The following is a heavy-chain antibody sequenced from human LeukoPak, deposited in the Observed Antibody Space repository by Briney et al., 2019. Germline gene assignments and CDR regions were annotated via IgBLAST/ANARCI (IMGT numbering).Heavy chain of an antibody. CDR3: ARESGGADR. CDR2: IYYSGSI. J-gene: IGHJ5*02. Sequence: PSETLSLTCTVSGGSISSYYWSWIRQPPGKGLEWIGSIYYSGSIIYNPSLKSRVTMSVDTSKNQFSLRLSSVTAADTAVYYCARESGGADRWGQGTLVTVSS. V-gene: IGHV4-59*01. D-gene: IGHD1-26*01. CDR1: GGSISSYY.